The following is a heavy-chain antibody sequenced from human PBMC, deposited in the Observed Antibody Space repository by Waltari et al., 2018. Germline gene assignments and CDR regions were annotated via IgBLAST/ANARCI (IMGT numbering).Heavy chain of an antibody. D-gene: IGHD4-17*01. CDR3: ARGGTTVNGFDY. J-gene: IGHJ4*02. V-gene: IGHV4-39*07. CDR2: IYYSGST. Sequence: QLQLQESGPGLVKPSETMSLTCPVSGGSISSSTYYWRLIRQPPGKGLEWIGSIYYSGSTYYNPSLKSRVTISVDTSKNQFSLKLSSVTAADTAVYYCARGGTTVNGFDYWGQGTLVTVSS. CDR1: GGSISSSTYY.